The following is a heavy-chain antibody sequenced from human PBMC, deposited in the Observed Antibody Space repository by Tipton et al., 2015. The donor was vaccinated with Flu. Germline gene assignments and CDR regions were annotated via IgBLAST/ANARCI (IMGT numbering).Heavy chain of an antibody. J-gene: IGHJ4*02. CDR2: IWDNGKDK. D-gene: IGHD6-13*01. CDR1: GFILGSHG. CDR3: VRDGYTNSNWYGWFDY. Sequence: SLRLSCAASGFILGSHGMHWVRQAPGKGLEWVAVIWDNGKDKYYADSVKGRFTISRDTTENTMFLQMDSLRAEDTAMYYCVRDGYTNSNWYGWFDYWGQGSLVTVSS. V-gene: IGHV3-33*01.